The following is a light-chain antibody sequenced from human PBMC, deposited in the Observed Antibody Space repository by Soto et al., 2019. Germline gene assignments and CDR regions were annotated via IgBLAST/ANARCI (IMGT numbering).Light chain of an antibody. CDR3: QQFNSYPIT. CDR1: QSISSY. Sequence: IQMTQSPSSLSASVGDRVTITSRASQSISSYLNWYQQKPGKAPKLLIYEASSLESGVPSRFSGSGSGTEFTLTIGGLQPDDFATYYCQQFNSYPITFGQGTRLEIK. CDR2: EAS. J-gene: IGKJ5*01. V-gene: IGKV1-13*02.